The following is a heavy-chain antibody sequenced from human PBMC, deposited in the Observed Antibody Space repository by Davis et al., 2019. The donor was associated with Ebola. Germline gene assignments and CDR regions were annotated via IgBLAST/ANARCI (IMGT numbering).Heavy chain of an antibody. D-gene: IGHD5-24*01. CDR3: ARGWLRTGLDI. Sequence: HSQTLSLTCAISGDRVSITSAGWNWIRQSPSRGLEWLGRTYYNSEWYNDYAPSVKSRIIINPDTSKNQFSLQLSSVSPEDTAMYYCARGWLRTGLDIWGQGTMVIVSS. J-gene: IGHJ3*02. V-gene: IGHV6-1*01. CDR1: GDRVSITSAG. CDR2: TYYNSEWYN.